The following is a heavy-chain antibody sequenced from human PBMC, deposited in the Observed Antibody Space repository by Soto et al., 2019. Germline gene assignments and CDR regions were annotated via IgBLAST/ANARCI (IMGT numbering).Heavy chain of an antibody. D-gene: IGHD3-3*01. CDR1: GDSVSSNSAA. CDR2: TYYRSKWYN. J-gene: IGHJ6*02. CDR3: AREFWREGMDV. V-gene: IGHV6-1*01. Sequence: SQTLSLPSAISGDSVSSNSAALNCIRQSPSRGLEWLGRTYYRSKWYNDYAVSVKSRITINPDTSKNQFSLQLNSVTPEDTAVYYCAREFWREGMDVWGQGTTVTVSS.